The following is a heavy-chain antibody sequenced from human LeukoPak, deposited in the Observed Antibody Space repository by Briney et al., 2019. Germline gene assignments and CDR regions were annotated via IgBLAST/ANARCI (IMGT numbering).Heavy chain of an antibody. CDR2: ISGSSSII. CDR3: ARGESLGC. CDR1: GFTFSSYT. D-gene: IGHD3-10*01. Sequence: GGSLRLSCAASGFTFSSYTMSWVRQAPGKGLEWVSYISGSSSIIYYADSVKGRFTISRGNAKNSLYLQMNSLRDEDTAVYYCARGESLGCWGQGTLVTVSS. V-gene: IGHV3-48*02. J-gene: IGHJ4*02.